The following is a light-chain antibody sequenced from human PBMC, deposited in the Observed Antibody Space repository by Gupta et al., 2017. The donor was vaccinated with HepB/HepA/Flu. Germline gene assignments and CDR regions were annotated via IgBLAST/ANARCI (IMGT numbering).Light chain of an antibody. Sequence: VLTQPPSVSVAPGQTARITCGGNNIASQNVHWYQQKPGQAPVLAVYDNSDRTAEIPARFSDSKSGNTATLTIDRGEEGEEADYYSQGGEDSGDYVFGTGTKVTVL. CDR3: QGGEDSGDYV. V-gene: IGLV3-21*02. J-gene: IGLJ1*01. CDR1: NIASQN. CDR2: DNS.